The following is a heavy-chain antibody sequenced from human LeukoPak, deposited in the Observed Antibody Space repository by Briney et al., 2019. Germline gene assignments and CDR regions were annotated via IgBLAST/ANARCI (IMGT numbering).Heavy chain of an antibody. CDR3: AKDLDAYYYDSSAYDSGCDY. J-gene: IGHJ4*02. CDR2: LSGSGGST. CDR1: GFTFSSYA. Sequence: PGGSLRLSCAASGFTFSSYAMSWVRHAPGKGLEGVSALSGSGGSTYYADSVKGRFTISRDNSKNTLYLQMNSLRAEDTAVYYCAKDLDAYYYDSSAYDSGCDYWGQGTLVTVSS. D-gene: IGHD3-22*01. V-gene: IGHV3-23*01.